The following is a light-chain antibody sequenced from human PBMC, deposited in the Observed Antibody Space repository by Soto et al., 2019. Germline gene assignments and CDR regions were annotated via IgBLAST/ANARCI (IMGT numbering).Light chain of an antibody. V-gene: IGKV4-1*01. Sequence: DIVMTQSPASLPVSLGERATINCKSSQSFLLSYNNKNYLGWYQHKPGQPPKLLIYWASARESGVPDRFSGSGSGTDFTLTISSLQAEDVAVYYCQQYYSTPRTFGQGTKVDIK. CDR3: QQYYSTPRT. CDR1: QSFLLSYNNKNY. CDR2: WAS. J-gene: IGKJ1*01.